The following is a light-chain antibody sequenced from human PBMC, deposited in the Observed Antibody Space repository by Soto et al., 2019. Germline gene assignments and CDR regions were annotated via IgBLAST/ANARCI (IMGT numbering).Light chain of an antibody. CDR1: SSDVAIYNL. CDR2: EGN. Sequence: SVLTQPASVSGSPGQSITISCTGTSSDVAIYNLVSWYQQHPGKAPKLIIYEGNKRPSGVSNRFSGSKSGNTASLTISGLQAEDEADYYCCSYAGSSSSYVIFGGGTKVTVL. J-gene: IGLJ2*01. V-gene: IGLV2-23*01. CDR3: CSYAGSSSSYVI.